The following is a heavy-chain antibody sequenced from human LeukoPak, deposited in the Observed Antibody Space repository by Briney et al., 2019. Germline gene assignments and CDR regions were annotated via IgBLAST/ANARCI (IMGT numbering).Heavy chain of an antibody. CDR3: ARDPGYCSSTSCYPKNWFDP. J-gene: IGHJ5*02. CDR2: IYYSGST. D-gene: IGHD2-2*01. CDR1: GGSISSSSYY. Sequence: SETLSLTCTVSGGSISSSSYYWGWIRQPPGKGLEWIGSIYYSGSTYYNPSLKSRVTISVDTSKNQFSLKLSSVTAADTAVYYRARDPGYCSSTSCYPKNWFDPWGQGTLVTVSS. V-gene: IGHV4-39*07.